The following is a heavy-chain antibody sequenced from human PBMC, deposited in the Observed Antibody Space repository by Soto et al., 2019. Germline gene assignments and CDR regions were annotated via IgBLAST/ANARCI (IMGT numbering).Heavy chain of an antibody. D-gene: IGHD5-18*01. CDR2: INHSGST. V-gene: IGHV4-34*01. CDR1: GGSFSGYY. CDR3: ARGRMLWSYYYGMDV. J-gene: IGHJ6*04. Sequence: SETLSLTCAVYGGSFSGYYWSWIRQPPGKGLEWIGEINHSGSTNYNPSLKSRVTISVDTSKNQFSLKLSSVTAADTAVYYCARGRMLWSYYYGMDVWGKGTTVTVSS.